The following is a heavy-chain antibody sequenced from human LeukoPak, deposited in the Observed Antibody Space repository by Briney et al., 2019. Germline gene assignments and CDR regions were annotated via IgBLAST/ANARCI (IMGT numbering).Heavy chain of an antibody. CDR3: ARVLDYYDSSGYYETGSHFDY. J-gene: IGHJ4*02. CDR1: GGSISSYY. V-gene: IGHV4-4*07. CDR2: IYTSGST. D-gene: IGHD3-22*01. Sequence: SEALSLTCTVSGGSISSYYWSWIRQPAGKGLEWIGRIYTSGSTNYNPSLKSRVTMSVDTSKNQFSLKLSSVTAADTAVYYCARVLDYYDSSGYYETGSHFDYWGQGTLVTVSS.